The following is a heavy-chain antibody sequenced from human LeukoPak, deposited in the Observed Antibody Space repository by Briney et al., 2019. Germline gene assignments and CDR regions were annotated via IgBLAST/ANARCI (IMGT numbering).Heavy chain of an antibody. CDR3: ARIAAAGTFDY. Sequence: GGSLRLSCAASGFTFSSYSTNWVRQAPGKGLEWVSSISSSSSYIYYAGSVKGRFTISRDNAKNSLYLQMNSLRAEDTAVYYCARIAAAGTFDYWGQGTLVTVSS. D-gene: IGHD6-13*01. CDR2: ISSSSSYI. V-gene: IGHV3-21*01. CDR1: GFTFSSYS. J-gene: IGHJ4*02.